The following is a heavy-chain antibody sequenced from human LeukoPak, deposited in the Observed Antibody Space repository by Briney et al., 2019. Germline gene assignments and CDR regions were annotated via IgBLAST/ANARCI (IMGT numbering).Heavy chain of an antibody. D-gene: IGHD3-10*01. V-gene: IGHV1-2*02. Sequence: GASVKVSCRASGYTFIAYYMHWVRQAPGQGLEWVGSISTKNGYTKLAQKFQGRVAMTKDTSANTIYMDLKSLTFDDTAVYYCAREKLWFGEFPFDNWGQGTLVSVSS. J-gene: IGHJ4*02. CDR3: AREKLWFGEFPFDN. CDR1: GYTFIAYY. CDR2: ISTKNGYT.